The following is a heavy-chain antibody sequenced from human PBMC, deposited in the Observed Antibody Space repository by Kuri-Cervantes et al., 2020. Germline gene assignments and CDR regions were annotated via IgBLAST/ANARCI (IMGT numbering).Heavy chain of an antibody. Sequence: LSLTCAASGFTFDDYAMTWVRQVPGKGLEWVANIKQDGSEKYYVDSVKGRFTISRDNAKNTLYLQMNSLRAEDTAVYYCVRDGPGSGHDFDFWGQGTLVTVSS. V-gene: IGHV3-7*01. CDR3: VRDGPGSGHDFDF. CDR2: IKQDGSEK. J-gene: IGHJ4*02. CDR1: GFTFDDYA. D-gene: IGHD5-12*01.